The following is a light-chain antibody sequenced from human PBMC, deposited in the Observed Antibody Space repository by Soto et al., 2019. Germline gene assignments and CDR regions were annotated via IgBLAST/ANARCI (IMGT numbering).Light chain of an antibody. CDR2: GAS. J-gene: IGKJ5*01. V-gene: IGKV3D-20*02. Sequence: EVVLTQSLGTLSFSPADRANLXCRASQGVSNNYLAWYQQKPGQAPSLLIYGASSRATGIPDRFSGSGSGTDFTLTISRLEPEDFAVYYCQQRSNWPPITFGQGTRLEIK. CDR3: QQRSNWPPIT. CDR1: QGVSNNY.